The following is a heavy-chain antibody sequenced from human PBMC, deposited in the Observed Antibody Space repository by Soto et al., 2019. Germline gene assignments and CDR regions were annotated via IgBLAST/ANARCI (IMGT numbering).Heavy chain of an antibody. V-gene: IGHV4-34*01. CDR2: INHSGST. CDR3: ARLNDSSGYHPYYFDY. J-gene: IGHJ4*02. D-gene: IGHD3-22*01. Sequence: LETLSLTCAVYGGSFSGYYWSWIRQPPGKGLEWIGEINHSGSTNYNPSLKSRVTISVDTSKNQFSLKLSSVTAADTAVYYCARLNDSSGYHPYYFDYWGQGTLVTVSS. CDR1: GGSFSGYY.